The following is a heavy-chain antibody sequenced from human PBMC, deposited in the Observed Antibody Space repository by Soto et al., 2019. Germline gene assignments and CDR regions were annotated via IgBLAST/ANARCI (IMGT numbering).Heavy chain of an antibody. CDR3: ARDRVAVAGREYNWFDP. CDR1: GGSISSGGYY. CDR2: IYYSGST. D-gene: IGHD6-19*01. J-gene: IGHJ5*02. Sequence: SETLSLTCTVSGGSISSGGYYWSWIRQHPGKGLEWIGYIYYSGSTYYNPSLKSRVTISVDTSKNQFSLKLSSVTAADTAVYYCARDRVAVAGREYNWFDPWGQGTLVTVSS. V-gene: IGHV4-31*03.